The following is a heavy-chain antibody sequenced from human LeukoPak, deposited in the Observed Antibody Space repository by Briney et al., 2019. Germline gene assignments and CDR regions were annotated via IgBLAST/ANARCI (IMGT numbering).Heavy chain of an antibody. CDR2: ISGGGDSE. D-gene: IGHD3-22*01. CDR1: GFTFSSYA. V-gene: IGHV3-23*01. Sequence: GGSLRLSCAASGFTFSSYAMSWVRQTPGKGLEWASSISGGGDSEYYADSVKGRFTISRDKSKNTLYVQMNSLRADDTAVYYCTKDASCAREFDNSGFFIDWGQGTLVTVSS. J-gene: IGHJ4*02. CDR3: TKDASCAREFDNSGFFID.